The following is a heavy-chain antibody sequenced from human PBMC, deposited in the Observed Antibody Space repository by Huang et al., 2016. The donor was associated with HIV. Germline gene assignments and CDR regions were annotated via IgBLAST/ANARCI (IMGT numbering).Heavy chain of an antibody. CDR1: GFKFSNYW. CDR2: IKIDGSTT. V-gene: IGHV3-74*01. CDR3: ARAGGFEI. J-gene: IGHJ3*02. Sequence: EEHLVESGGGLVQPGGSLRLSCEASGFKFSNYWMQWVRQAPGKGLMWVSRIKIDGSTTDYADSVKGRFTISRDNVKNTLYLQMSSLTAEDTAIYYCARAGGFEIWGQGTVVTVSS. D-gene: IGHD2-15*01.